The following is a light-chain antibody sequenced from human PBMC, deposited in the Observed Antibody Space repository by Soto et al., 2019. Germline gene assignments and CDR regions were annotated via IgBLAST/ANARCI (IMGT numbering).Light chain of an antibody. Sequence: DIQMTLSPSSLSASVGDRVTIISRASQSISSYLNWYQQKPGKAHKLLIYAAYSLQSGIQSRFSGSGSGTDFTLTISSLQPEDFATYYCKQSYSTPRTFGQGTKVDIK. V-gene: IGKV1-39*01. CDR2: AAY. J-gene: IGKJ1*01. CDR1: QSISSY. CDR3: KQSYSTPRT.